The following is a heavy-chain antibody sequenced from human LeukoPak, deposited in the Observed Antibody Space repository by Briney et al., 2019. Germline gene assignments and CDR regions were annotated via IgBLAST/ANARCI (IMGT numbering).Heavy chain of an antibody. CDR3: ARYYDSSGYLDY. V-gene: IGHV4-39*01. D-gene: IGHD3-22*01. CDR2: IYYSGST. CDR1: GGSISSSSYS. Sequence: SETLSLTCTVSGGSISSSSYSWGWIRQPPGKGLEWIGSIYYSGSTYYNPSLKSRVTISVDTSKNQFSLKLSSVTAADTAVYYCARYYDSSGYLDYWGQGTLVTVSS. J-gene: IGHJ4*02.